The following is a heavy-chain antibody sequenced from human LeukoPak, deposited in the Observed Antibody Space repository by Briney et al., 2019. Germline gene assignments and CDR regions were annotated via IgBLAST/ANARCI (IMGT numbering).Heavy chain of an antibody. CDR1: GFTFSSYA. J-gene: IGHJ4*02. CDR2: ISSNGGST. V-gene: IGHV3-64*01. Sequence: GGSLRLSCAASGFTFSSYAMHWVRQAPGKGLEYVSAISSNGGSTYYANSVKGRFTISRDNSKNTLYLQMGSLRAEDMAVYYCAREPSRGQAYFDYWGQGTLVTVPS. CDR3: AREPSRGQAYFDY.